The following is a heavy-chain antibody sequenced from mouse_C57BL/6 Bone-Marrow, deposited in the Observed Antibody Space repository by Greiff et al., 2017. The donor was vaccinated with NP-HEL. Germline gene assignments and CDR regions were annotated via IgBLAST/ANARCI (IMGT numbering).Heavy chain of an antibody. Sequence: QVQLQQSGPELVKPGASVKISCKASGYAFSSSWMNWVKQRPGKGLEWIGRIYPGDGDTNYNGKFKGKATLTADKSSSTAYMQLSSLPSEDSAVYFCAREAAQATSDYWGQGTTLTVSS. CDR3: AREAAQATSDY. D-gene: IGHD3-2*02. V-gene: IGHV1-82*01. CDR1: GYAFSSSW. J-gene: IGHJ2*01. CDR2: IYPGDGDT.